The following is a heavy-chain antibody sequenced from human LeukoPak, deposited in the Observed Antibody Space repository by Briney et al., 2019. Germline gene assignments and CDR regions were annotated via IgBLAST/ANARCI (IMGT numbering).Heavy chain of an antibody. J-gene: IGHJ6*03. D-gene: IGHD3-3*01. V-gene: IGHV3-30*01. CDR2: VSYDGSFK. Sequence: GRSLRLSCVASGFTFGHYAINWVRQAPGKGLEWVPVVSYDGSFKYYADSVKGRFSISRDDSRNTLYLQLNSLRAEDTAVYYCAKGTWSGSDYYYMDVWGKGTTVTVSS. CDR3: AKGTWSGSDYYYMDV. CDR1: GFTFGHYA.